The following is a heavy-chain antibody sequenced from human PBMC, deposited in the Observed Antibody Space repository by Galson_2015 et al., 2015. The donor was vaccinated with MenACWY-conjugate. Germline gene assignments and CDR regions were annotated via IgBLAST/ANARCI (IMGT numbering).Heavy chain of an antibody. V-gene: IGHV3-7*03. CDR1: GFTFRNYW. CDR3: ARGHYGMDV. Sequence: SLRLSCAASGFTFRNYWMTWVRQAPGKGLEWVDSIKKDGSEKYYVDSVKGRFTISRDNAKNSLYLEMNSLRVEDTAVYSCARGHYGMDVWCQGTTVTASS. J-gene: IGHJ6*02. CDR2: IKKDGSEK.